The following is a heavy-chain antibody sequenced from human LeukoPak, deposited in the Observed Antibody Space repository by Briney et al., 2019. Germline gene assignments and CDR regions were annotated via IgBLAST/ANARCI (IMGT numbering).Heavy chain of an antibody. CDR3: AKDRYYYDSSGYFPS. CDR2: ISSNWGNT. D-gene: IGHD3-22*01. J-gene: IGHJ4*02. CDR1: GFTFSSYA. Sequence: PGGSLRLSCAASGFTFSSYAMHWVRQAPGKGLECVSAISSNWGNTYYANSVKGRFTISRDNSKNTLYLQMNSLRAEDTAVYYCAKDRYYYDSSGYFPSWGQGTLVTVSS. V-gene: IGHV3-64*01.